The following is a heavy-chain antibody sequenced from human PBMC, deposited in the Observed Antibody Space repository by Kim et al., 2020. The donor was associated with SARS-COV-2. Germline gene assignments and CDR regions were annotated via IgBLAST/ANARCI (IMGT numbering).Heavy chain of an antibody. CDR3: ARDGYNSGWSHLDY. V-gene: IGHV3-74*01. CDR2: INADGSTT. J-gene: IGHJ4*02. Sequence: GGSLRLSCAASGFTFSRNWMHWVRQAPGKGLVWVSRINADGSTTDYAGSARGRFTTSRDNAENTVYLQMSSLRAEDTAVYYCARDGYNSGWSHLDYWGQGILVTVSS. D-gene: IGHD6-19*01. CDR1: GFTFSRNW.